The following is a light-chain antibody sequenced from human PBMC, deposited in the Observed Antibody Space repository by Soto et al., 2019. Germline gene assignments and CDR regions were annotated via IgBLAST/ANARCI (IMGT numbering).Light chain of an antibody. V-gene: IGLV2-14*01. CDR1: ISDVGGYNY. J-gene: IGLJ1*01. CDR3: RSYKINRTYV. CDR2: EVS. Sequence: QSLPNQLASVSGSPGQSIPISCTRTISDVGGYNYVSLYQHNPGKAPKLMIYEVSNRHSGVSNRFSVSKYGNMASLTISALQAEDEADYYCRSYKINRTYVLGTGTKVTVL.